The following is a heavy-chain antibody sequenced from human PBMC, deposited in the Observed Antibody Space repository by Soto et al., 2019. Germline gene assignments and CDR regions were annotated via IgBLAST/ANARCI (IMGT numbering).Heavy chain of an antibody. CDR3: ATEGPFYGLDV. Sequence: PGGSLRLSCAASGFTFSSYGMHWVRQAPGKGLEWVAVISYDGSNKYYADSVKGRFTISRDNAKNSLYLQMNSLRAEDTAVYYCATEGPFYGLDVWGQGTTVTV. J-gene: IGHJ6*02. CDR1: GFTFSSYG. V-gene: IGHV3-30*03. CDR2: ISYDGSNK.